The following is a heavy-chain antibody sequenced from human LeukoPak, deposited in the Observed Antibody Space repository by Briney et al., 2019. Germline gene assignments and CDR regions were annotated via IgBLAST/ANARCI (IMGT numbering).Heavy chain of an antibody. CDR2: ISSSSSYI. D-gene: IGHD1-1*01. J-gene: IGHJ6*03. CDR1: GFTFSSYS. Sequence: GSLRLSCAASGFTFSSYSMNWVRQAPGKGLEWVSSISSSSSYIYYADSVKGRFTISRDNAKNSLYLQMNSLRAEDTAVYYCARAGYGFYYYYMDVWGKGTTVTVSS. V-gene: IGHV3-21*01. CDR3: ARAGYGFYYYYMDV.